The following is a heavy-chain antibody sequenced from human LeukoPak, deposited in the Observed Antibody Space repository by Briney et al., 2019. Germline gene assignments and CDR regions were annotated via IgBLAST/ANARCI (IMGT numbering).Heavy chain of an antibody. V-gene: IGHV4-4*07. J-gene: IGHJ5*02. D-gene: IGHD1-26*01. CDR3: ARDPRGIVGANHNWFDP. CDR2: FYASGST. CDR1: GGSISSYY. Sequence: SETLSLTCTVSGGSISSYYWSWIRQPAGKGLEWIGRFYASGSTNYNPSLKSRVTMSVDTSKSQFSLKLISVTAADTAVYYCARDPRGIVGANHNWFDPWGQGTLVTVSS.